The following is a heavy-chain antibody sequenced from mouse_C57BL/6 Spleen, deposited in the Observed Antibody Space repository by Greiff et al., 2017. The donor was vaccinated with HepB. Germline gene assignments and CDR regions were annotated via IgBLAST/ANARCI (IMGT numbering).Heavy chain of an antibody. V-gene: IGHV1-4*01. Sequence: VHLVESGAELARPGASVKMSCKASGYTFTSYTMHWVKQRPGQGLEWIGYINPSSGYTKYNQKFKDKATLTADKSSSTAYMQLSSLTSEDSAVYYCARSLYYGSDYAMDYWGQGTSVTVSS. J-gene: IGHJ4*01. CDR2: INPSSGYT. CDR3: ARSLYYGSDYAMDY. D-gene: IGHD1-1*01. CDR1: GYTFTSYT.